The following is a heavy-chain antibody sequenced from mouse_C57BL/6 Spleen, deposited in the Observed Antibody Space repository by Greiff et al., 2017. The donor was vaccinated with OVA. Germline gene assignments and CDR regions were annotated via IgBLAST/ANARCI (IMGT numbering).Heavy chain of an antibody. V-gene: IGHV10-3*01. CDR1: GFTFNTYA. CDR2: IRSKSSNYAT. J-gene: IGHJ2*01. CDR3: VRDSAECYGSSVFGY. D-gene: IGHD1-1*01. Sequence: EVQLVESGGGLVQPKGSLKLSCAASGFTFNTYAMHWVRQAPGKGLEWVARIRSKSSNYATYYADSVKDRFTISRDDSQSMLYLQMNNLKTEDTAMYDSVRDSAECYGSSVFGYWGQGTTLTVSS.